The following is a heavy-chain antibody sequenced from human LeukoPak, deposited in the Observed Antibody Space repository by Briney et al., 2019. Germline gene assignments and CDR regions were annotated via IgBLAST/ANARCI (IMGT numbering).Heavy chain of an antibody. Sequence: GGSLRLSCAASGFIFSSYWMHWVRQAPGKGLVWVSRINSDGSSTSYADSVKGRFTISRDNAKNTLYLQMNSLRAEDTAVYYCARGGYSYGYSGAYWGQGTLVTVSS. CDR3: ARGGYSYGYSGAY. D-gene: IGHD5-18*01. J-gene: IGHJ4*02. CDR1: GFIFSSYW. V-gene: IGHV3-74*01. CDR2: INSDGSST.